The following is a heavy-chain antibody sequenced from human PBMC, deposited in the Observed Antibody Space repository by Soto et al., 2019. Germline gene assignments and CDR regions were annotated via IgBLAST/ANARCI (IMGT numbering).Heavy chain of an antibody. CDR2: FDPEDGET. CDR3: ATSALGTEDTDY. D-gene: IGHD1-1*01. J-gene: IGHJ4*02. V-gene: IGHV1-24*01. CDR1: GYTLAELS. Sequence: ASVKVSCKVSGYTLAELSMHWVRQAPGKGLEWMGGFDPEDGETIYAQKFQGRVTMTEDTSTDTAYMELSSLRSEDTAVYYCATSALGTEDTDYWGQGTLVTVPS.